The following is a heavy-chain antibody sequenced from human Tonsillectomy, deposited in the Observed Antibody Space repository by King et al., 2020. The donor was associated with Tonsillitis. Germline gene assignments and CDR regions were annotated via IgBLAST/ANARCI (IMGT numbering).Heavy chain of an antibody. D-gene: IGHD3-10*01. CDR2: ISGHNGNT. CDR1: GYTFTTYA. CDR3: ARDPRVYDSGSSPNFFEL. V-gene: IGHV1-18*01. Sequence: QLVQSGAEVKKPGASVKVSCKASGYTFTTYAIRWVRQAPGQGLEWMGWISGHNGNTNYAHRLQGRVTMTKDTYTSTVYMELRSLRSDDTAVYYCARDPRVYDSGSSPNFFELWGQGTLVTVSS. J-gene: IGHJ4*02.